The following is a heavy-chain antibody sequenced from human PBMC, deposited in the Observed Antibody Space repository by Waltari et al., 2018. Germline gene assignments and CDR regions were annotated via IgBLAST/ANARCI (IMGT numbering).Heavy chain of an antibody. J-gene: IGHJ6*02. CDR1: GGSFSGYY. CDR2: IRHSGST. D-gene: IGHD3-9*01. Sequence: QVQLQQGGAGRLKPSATLSLTCAAYGGSFSGYYWRWIRQHPGKGLEWMGEIRHSGSTNYNPSLKSRVTISVDTSKNQFSLKLSSVTAADTAVYYCARGMVDYDILTGYLYYYGMDVWGQGTTVTVSS. V-gene: IGHV4-34*01. CDR3: ARGMVDYDILTGYLYYYGMDV.